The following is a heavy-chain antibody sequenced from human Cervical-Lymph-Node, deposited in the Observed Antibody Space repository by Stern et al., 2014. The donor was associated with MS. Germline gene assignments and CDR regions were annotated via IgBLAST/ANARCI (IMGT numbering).Heavy chain of an antibody. CDR2: IIPIFGST. CDR1: GDTFSDYA. J-gene: IGHJ5*01. D-gene: IGHD2-21*02. V-gene: IGHV1-69*01. CDR3: VRGAYCGGDCYWGWFDS. Sequence: QVQLVQSGAEVTKPGSSVKVSCKASGDTFSDYAISWVRQAPGQGLEWMGGIIPIFGSTDYAQRFQGRVTMTADESTTTAYMGLINLRSEDTAVYYCVRGAYCGGDCYWGWFDSWGQGTLVTVSS.